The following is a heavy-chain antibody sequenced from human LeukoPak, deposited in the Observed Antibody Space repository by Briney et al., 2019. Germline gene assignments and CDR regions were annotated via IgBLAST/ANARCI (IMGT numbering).Heavy chain of an antibody. Sequence: SETLSLTCTVSGGSISSYYWSWIRQPPGKGLEWIGYIYYSGTTYYNPSLKSRVTISLDTSKNQFSLKLSSVTAADTAVYYCARVAYGSASYYFDSWGQGALVTASS. D-gene: IGHD3-10*01. J-gene: IGHJ4*02. CDR1: GGSISSYY. CDR3: ARVAYGSASYYFDS. V-gene: IGHV4-59*01. CDR2: IYYSGTT.